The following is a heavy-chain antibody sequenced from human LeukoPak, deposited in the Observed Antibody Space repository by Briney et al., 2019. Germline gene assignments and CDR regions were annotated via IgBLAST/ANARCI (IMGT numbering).Heavy chain of an antibody. CDR2: IHPIFRTA. J-gene: IGHJ6*03. D-gene: IGHD6-6*01. V-gene: IGHV1-69*13. CDR1: GGTYSTYA. CDR3: ARGSSSSASDSYYFTDG. Sequence: VRVSCTPAGGTYSTYAVTSVREAPGHGGEWMGGIHPIFRTANYAQKLQGRVTTTTDETTSTAYMELSSLRSEDTALYYCARGSSSSASDSYYFTDGGRKGST.